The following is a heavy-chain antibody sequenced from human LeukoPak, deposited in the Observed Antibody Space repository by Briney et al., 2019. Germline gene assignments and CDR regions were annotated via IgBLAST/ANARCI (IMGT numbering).Heavy chain of an antibody. Sequence: GGSLRLSCAASGFTFSSYWMSWVRQAPGKGLEWVANIKQDGSEKYYVDSAKGRFTISRDNAKNSLYLQMNSLRAEDTAVYYCARDSSSWYDAFDIWGQGTMVTVSS. CDR3: ARDSSSWYDAFDI. CDR1: GFTFSSYW. D-gene: IGHD6-13*01. CDR2: IKQDGSEK. J-gene: IGHJ3*02. V-gene: IGHV3-7*01.